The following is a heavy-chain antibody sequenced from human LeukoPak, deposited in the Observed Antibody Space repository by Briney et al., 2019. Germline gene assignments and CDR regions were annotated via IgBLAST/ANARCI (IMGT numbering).Heavy chain of an antibody. V-gene: IGHV3-43*02. D-gene: IGHD3-3*01. Sequence: GGSLRLSCAASGFTFDDYAMHWVRHAPGKGLEWVSLISGDGGSTYYADSVKGRFTISRDNSKNSLYLQMNSLRTEDTALYYCAKASTIFGVVIFDYWGQGTLVTVSS. CDR2: ISGDGGST. J-gene: IGHJ4*02. CDR1: GFTFDDYA. CDR3: AKASTIFGVVIFDY.